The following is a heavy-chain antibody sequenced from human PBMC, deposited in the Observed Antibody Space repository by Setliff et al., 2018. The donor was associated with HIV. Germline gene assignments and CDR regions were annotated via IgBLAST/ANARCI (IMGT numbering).Heavy chain of an antibody. J-gene: IGHJ3*02. V-gene: IGHV3-30*04. CDR3: ARVPYRSAWFSGGHDAFDI. CDR2: ISFDGSNK. D-gene: IGHD6-19*01. CDR1: GFTFSSYA. Sequence: GGSLRLSCAASGFTFSSYAMHWVRQGPGKGLEWVAVISFDGSNKYYADSVKGRFTISRDNSKNTLYLQMNSLRAEDTAVYFCARVPYRSAWFSGGHDAFDIWGQGTMVTVSS.